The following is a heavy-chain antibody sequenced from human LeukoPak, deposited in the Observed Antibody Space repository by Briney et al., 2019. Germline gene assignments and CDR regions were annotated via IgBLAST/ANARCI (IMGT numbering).Heavy chain of an antibody. D-gene: IGHD3-22*01. J-gene: IGHJ3*02. CDR2: IIPIFGTA. CDR3: ASRSPYYDSSGFHAFDI. CDR1: GGTFSSYA. V-gene: IGHV1-69*13. Sequence: SVKVSCKASGGTFSSYAISWVRQAPGQGLEWMGGIIPIFGTANYAQKFQGRVTITADESTSTAYMELSSLRSEDTAVYYCASRSPYYDSSGFHAFDIWSQGTMVTVSS.